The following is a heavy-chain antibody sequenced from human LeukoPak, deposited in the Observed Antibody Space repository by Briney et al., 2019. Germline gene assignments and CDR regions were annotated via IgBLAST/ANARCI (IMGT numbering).Heavy chain of an antibody. CDR2: MNPNSGNT. V-gene: IGHV1-8*02. Sequence: GASVKVSCKASGYTFTGYYIHWVRQATGQGLEWMGWMNPNSGNTGYAQKFQGRVTMTRSTSISTAYMELSSLRSDDTAVYYCARSTVYCSGANCHNAFDIWGQGTMVTVSS. CDR3: ARSTVYCSGANCHNAFDI. CDR1: GYTFTGYY. J-gene: IGHJ3*02. D-gene: IGHD2-2*02.